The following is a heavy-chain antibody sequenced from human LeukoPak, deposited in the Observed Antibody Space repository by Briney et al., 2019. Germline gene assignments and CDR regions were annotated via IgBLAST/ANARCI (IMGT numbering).Heavy chain of an antibody. CDR1: GFTFSSYG. CDR2: ISGSGGST. J-gene: IGHJ4*02. V-gene: IGHV3-23*01. Sequence: PGGSLRLSGAASGFTFSSYGMHWVRQAPGKGLEWVSAISGSGGSTYYADSVKGRFTISRDNSKNTLYLQMNSLRAEDTAVYYCAKGSSIVKYYFDYWGQGTLVTVSS. CDR3: AKGSSIVKYYFDY. D-gene: IGHD3-22*01.